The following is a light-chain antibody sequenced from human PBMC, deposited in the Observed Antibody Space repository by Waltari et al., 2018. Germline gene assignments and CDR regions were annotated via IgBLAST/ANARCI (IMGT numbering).Light chain of an antibody. J-gene: IGLJ2*01. CDR3: CSYAGSVV. CDR1: ISDVGGYNY. V-gene: IGLV2-23*02. CDR2: DFS. Sequence: QSPLTQPPSASGSHGQSIPISCTGPISDVGGYNYFPWYQQHPGQAPKRMIYDFSNRPSGVSTRFSGSKSGNTASLTISGLQAEDEADYYCCSYAGSVVFGGGTKLTVL.